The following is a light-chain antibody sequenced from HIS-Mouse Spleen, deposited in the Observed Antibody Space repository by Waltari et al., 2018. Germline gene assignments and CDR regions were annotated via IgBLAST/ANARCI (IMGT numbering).Light chain of an antibody. Sequence: DIQMTQSPSSLSASVGDRVTITCQASQDISNYLNWYQQKPGKAPKLLIYDASNLETGVTSRFSGSGSGTDFTFTISSLQPEDIATYYCQQYDNLPSITFGQGTRLEIK. V-gene: IGKV1-33*01. CDR3: QQYDNLPSIT. CDR2: DAS. J-gene: IGKJ5*01. CDR1: QDISNY.